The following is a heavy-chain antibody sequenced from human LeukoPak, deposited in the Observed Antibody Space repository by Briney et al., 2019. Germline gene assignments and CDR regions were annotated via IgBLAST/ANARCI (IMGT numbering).Heavy chain of an antibody. Sequence: GGSLRLSCEASGFTFSTYEMNWVRQTPGKGLEWVSCIGSSGSTIYYADSVKGRFTISRDNGKNSQYLHMNSLRAEDTAVYYCVPRKEWSCYMDVWGKGTTVTVSS. V-gene: IGHV3-48*03. CDR3: VPRKEWSCYMDV. CDR1: GFTFSTYE. D-gene: IGHD3-3*01. CDR2: IGSSGSTI. J-gene: IGHJ6*03.